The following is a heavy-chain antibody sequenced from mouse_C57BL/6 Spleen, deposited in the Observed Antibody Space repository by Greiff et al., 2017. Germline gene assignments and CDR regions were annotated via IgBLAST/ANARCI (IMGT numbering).Heavy chain of an antibody. D-gene: IGHD1-1*01. V-gene: IGHV1-64*01. CDR2: IHPNSGST. CDR1: GYTFTSYW. CDR3: ARCYYYGSSYGYFDV. J-gene: IGHJ1*03. Sequence: QVQLQQSGAELVKPGASVKLSCKASGYTFTSYWMHWVKQRPGQGLEWIGMIHPNSGSTNYNEKFKSKATLTVDKSSSTAYMQLSSLTSEDSAVYYCARCYYYGSSYGYFDVWGTGTTVTVSS.